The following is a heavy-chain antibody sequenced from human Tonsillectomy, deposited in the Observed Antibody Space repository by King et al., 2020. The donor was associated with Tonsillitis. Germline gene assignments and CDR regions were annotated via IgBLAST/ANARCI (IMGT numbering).Heavy chain of an antibody. Sequence: VQLVESGAEVKKPGESLKISCKGSGYSFTSYWIGWVRQMPGKGLEWMGIIYPGDSDTRYSPSFQGQVTISADKSVSTAYLQWSSLKASDTVMYYCARGAAAAMPLYYFDYWGQGTLVTVSS. CDR1: GYSFTSYW. CDR2: IYPGDSDT. CDR3: ARGAAAAMPLYYFDY. D-gene: IGHD2-2*01. V-gene: IGHV5-51*01. J-gene: IGHJ4*02.